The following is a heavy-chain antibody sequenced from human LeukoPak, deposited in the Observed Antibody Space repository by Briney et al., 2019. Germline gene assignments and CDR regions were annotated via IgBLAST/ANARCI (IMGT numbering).Heavy chain of an antibody. Sequence: PSETLSLTCTVSGGSIGSSSYNWGGSRQPPGKGLEWIGTIYDSGTTYYNPSLKSRVTISVDTSKTHFSLKLSSVTAADTAVYYCARRSYRSGCDYYYYAMDVWGQGTTVTVSS. V-gene: IGHV4-39*02. D-gene: IGHD6-19*01. CDR1: GGSIGSSSYN. CDR3: ARRSYRSGCDYYYYAMDV. CDR2: IYDSGTT. J-gene: IGHJ6*02.